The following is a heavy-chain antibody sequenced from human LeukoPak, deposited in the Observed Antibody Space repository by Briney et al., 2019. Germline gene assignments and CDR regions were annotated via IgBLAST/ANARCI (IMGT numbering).Heavy chain of an antibody. Sequence: GASVKVSCKASGYTFTSYYMHWVRQAPGQGLEWMGIINPSGGSTSYAQKFQGRVTMTRDTSTSTVYMELSSLRSEDTAVYYCARDPVTMIVVAPGGAFDIWGQGTMVTVSS. CDR3: ARDPVTMIVVAPGGAFDI. J-gene: IGHJ3*02. D-gene: IGHD3-22*01. CDR2: INPSGGST. V-gene: IGHV1-46*01. CDR1: GYTFTSYY.